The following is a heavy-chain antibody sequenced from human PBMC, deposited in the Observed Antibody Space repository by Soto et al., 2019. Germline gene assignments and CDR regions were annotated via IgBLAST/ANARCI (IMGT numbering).Heavy chain of an antibody. CDR3: ARAYGSGDFDY. CDR1: GGSISSGDYY. J-gene: IGHJ4*02. D-gene: IGHD4-17*01. V-gene: IGHV4-30-4*01. CDR2: IYYSGST. Sequence: LSLTCNVSGGSISSGDYYWSWLRQPPGKGLEWIGYIYYSGSTYYNPFLKSRVTITVDTSKNQFSLKLSSVTAADTAVYYCARAYGSGDFDYWGQGTLVTVSS.